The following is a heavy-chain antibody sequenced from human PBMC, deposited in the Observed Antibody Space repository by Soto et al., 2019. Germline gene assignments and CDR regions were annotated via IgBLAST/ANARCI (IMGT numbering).Heavy chain of an antibody. CDR2: ISSSSSTI. CDR3: ARVITIFGVVKNNNDY. V-gene: IGHV3-48*01. D-gene: IGHD3-3*01. Sequence: GGSLRLSCAASGFTFSSYSMNWVRQAPGKGLEWVSYISSSSSTIYYADSVKGRFTISRDNAKNSLYLQMNSLRAEDTAVYYCARVITIFGVVKNNNDYWGQGTLVTISS. CDR1: GFTFSSYS. J-gene: IGHJ4*02.